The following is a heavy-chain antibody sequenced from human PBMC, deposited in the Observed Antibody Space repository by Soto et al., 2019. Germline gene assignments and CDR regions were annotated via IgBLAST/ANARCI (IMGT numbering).Heavy chain of an antibody. CDR1: GGSISSYY. V-gene: IGHV4-59*08. Sequence: SETLSLTCTVSGGSISSYYWSWIRQPPGKGLEWIGYIYYSGSTNYNPSLKSRVTISVDTSKNQFSLKLSSVTAADTAVYYCARYLRFPDSVYIDYWGQGTLVTVS. CDR2: IYYSGST. CDR3: ARYLRFPDSVYIDY. J-gene: IGHJ4*02. D-gene: IGHD3-3*01.